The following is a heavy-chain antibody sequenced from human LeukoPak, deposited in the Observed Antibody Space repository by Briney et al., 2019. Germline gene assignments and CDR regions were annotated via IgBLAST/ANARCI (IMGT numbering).Heavy chain of an antibody. D-gene: IGHD2-15*01. J-gene: IGHJ3*02. CDR2: INHSGST. CDR3: ARSGYCSGGSCYSVKNDAFDI. CDR1: GGSFSGYY. V-gene: IGHV4-34*01. Sequence: SETLSLTCAVYGGSFSGYYWSWIRQPPGKGLEWIGEINHSGSTNYNPSLKSRVTISVDTSKNQFSLKLSSVTAADTAVYYCARSGYCSGGSCYSVKNDAFDIWGQGTMVTVSS.